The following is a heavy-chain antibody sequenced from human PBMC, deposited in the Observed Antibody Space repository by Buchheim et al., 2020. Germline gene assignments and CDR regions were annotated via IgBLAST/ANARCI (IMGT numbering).Heavy chain of an antibody. CDR1: GYSFTSYW. CDR3: AIGEATYYYDSSGHPDY. CDR2: IDPSDSYT. J-gene: IGHJ4*02. D-gene: IGHD3-22*01. V-gene: IGHV5-10-1*03. Sequence: EVQLVHSGAEVKKPGESLRISCKGSGYSFTSYWISWVRQMPGKGLEWMGRIDPSDSYTNYSPSFQAHVTISADKSISTSYPQWSSLKASDTAMYYCAIGEATYYYDSSGHPDYWGQGTL.